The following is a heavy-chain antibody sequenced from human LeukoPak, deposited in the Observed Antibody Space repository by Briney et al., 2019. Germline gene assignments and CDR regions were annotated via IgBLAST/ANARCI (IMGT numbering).Heavy chain of an antibody. D-gene: IGHD3-16*01. V-gene: IGHV3-30*04. J-gene: IGHJ4*02. CDR1: GFTFSSYA. Sequence: GGSLRLSCAASGFTFSSYAMHWVRQAPDKGLEWVAVISYDGSNKYYADSVKGRFTISRDNSKNTLYLQMNSLRAEDTAVYYCAVGYFDYWGQGTLVTVSS. CDR3: AVGYFDY. CDR2: ISYDGSNK.